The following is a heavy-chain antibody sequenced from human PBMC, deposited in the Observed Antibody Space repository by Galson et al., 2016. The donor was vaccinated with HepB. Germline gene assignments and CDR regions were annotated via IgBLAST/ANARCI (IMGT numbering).Heavy chain of an antibody. Sequence: SLRLSCAASGFTFSSYGMHWVRQAPGKGLEWVTIISSDGTHQDYVDSMKGRFTISRDDSTNTVSLQMNSLRLENTAMYYCATGGPVVTATQVSGGGVTVHNAFDIWGQGTMVTVSS. CDR3: ATGGPVVTATQVSGGGVTVHNAFDI. CDR2: ISSDGTHQ. J-gene: IGHJ3*02. D-gene: IGHD2-21*02. CDR1: GFTFSSYG. V-gene: IGHV3-30*03.